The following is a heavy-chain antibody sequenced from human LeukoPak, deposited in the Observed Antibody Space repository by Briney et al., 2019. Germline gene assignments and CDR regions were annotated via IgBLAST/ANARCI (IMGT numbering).Heavy chain of an antibody. Sequence: GESLKISCKGSGYSFTSYWIGWVRQMPVKGLEWMGIIYPGDSDTRYSPSFQGQVTISADKSISTAYLQWSSLKASDTAMYYCARHVSVWGSYRDYWGQGTLVTVSS. J-gene: IGHJ4*02. D-gene: IGHD3-16*02. CDR3: ARHVSVWGSYRDY. V-gene: IGHV5-51*01. CDR1: GYSFTSYW. CDR2: IYPGDSDT.